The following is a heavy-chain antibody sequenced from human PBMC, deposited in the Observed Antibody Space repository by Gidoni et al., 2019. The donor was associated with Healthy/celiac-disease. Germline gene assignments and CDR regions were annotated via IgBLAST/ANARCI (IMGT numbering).Heavy chain of an antibody. CDR1: GSTFSSYA. Sequence: EVQPLESGGGLVQPGGSLRLSCAAPGSTFSSYAMSWVRQAPGKGLAWVSAISGSGGSTYYADSVKGRFTISRDNAKNTLYLQMNSLRAEDTAVYYCAKEPWQQLVSWAFDIWGQGTMVTVSS. CDR2: ISGSGGST. V-gene: IGHV3-23*01. D-gene: IGHD6-13*01. CDR3: AKEPWQQLVSWAFDI. J-gene: IGHJ3*02.